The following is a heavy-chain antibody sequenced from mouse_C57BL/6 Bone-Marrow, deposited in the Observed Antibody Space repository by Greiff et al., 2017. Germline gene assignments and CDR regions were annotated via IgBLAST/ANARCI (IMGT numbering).Heavy chain of an antibody. CDR3: ARALETTRFAY. Sequence: EVKLVESGGGLVQSGRSLRLSCATSGFTFSDFYMEWVRQAPGKGLEWIAASRNKANDYTTEYSASVKGRFIVSRDTSQSILYLQMNALRAEDTAIYYCARALETTRFAYWGQGTLVTVSA. J-gene: IGHJ3*01. CDR1: GFTFSDFY. D-gene: IGHD2-12*01. V-gene: IGHV7-1*01. CDR2: SRNKANDYTT.